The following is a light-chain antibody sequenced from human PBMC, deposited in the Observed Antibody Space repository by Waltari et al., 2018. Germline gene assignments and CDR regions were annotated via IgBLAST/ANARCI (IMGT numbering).Light chain of an antibody. CDR2: GAS. J-gene: IGKJ1*01. V-gene: IGKV3-15*01. CDR1: ESVGTS. CDR3: QQHNNWPRT. Sequence: DMVMTQSPATLSVSPGGRATLSCRASESVGTSVAWYKQTPGQPPGLLLYGASTRATGVPARFSGSGSGTDFTLTISSLQSEDSAIYFCQQHNNWPRTFGQGTKVEIK.